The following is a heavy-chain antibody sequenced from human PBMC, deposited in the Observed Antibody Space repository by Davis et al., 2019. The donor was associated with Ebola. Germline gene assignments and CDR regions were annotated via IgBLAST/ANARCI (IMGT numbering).Heavy chain of an antibody. CDR1: GGSISSYY. CDR3: ARESPRYSGSYYHFDY. CDR2: IYYSGST. J-gene: IGHJ4*02. D-gene: IGHD1-26*01. Sequence: MPSETLSLTCTVPGGSISSYYWRWIRQPPGKGLEWIGYIYYSGSTNYNPSLKSRVTISVDTSKNQFSLKLSSVTAADTAVYYCARESPRYSGSYYHFDYWGQGTLVTVSS. V-gene: IGHV4-59*01.